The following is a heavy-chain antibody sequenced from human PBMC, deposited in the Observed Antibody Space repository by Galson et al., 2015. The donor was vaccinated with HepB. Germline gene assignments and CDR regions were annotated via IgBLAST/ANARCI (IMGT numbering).Heavy chain of an antibody. D-gene: IGHD1-26*01. J-gene: IGHJ3*02. CDR3: AIVGATTSSDAFDI. Sequence: SVKVSCKASGYTFTSYGISWVRQAPGQGLEWMGWISAYNGNTNYAQKLQGRVTMTTDTSTSTAYMELRSLRSDDTAVYYCAIVGATTSSDAFDIWGQGTMVTVSS. CDR2: ISAYNGNT. V-gene: IGHV1-18*01. CDR1: GYTFTSYG.